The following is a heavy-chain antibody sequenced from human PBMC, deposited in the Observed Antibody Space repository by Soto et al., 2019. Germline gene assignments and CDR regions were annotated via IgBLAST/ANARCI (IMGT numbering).Heavy chain of an antibody. CDR1: GFTFSSYA. Sequence: EVQLLESGGGLVQPGGSLRLSCAASGFTFSSYAMSWVRQAPGKGLEWVSAISGSGGSTYYADSVKGRFTISRDNSKNTLYLQMNSLRAEDTAVYYCANDRVATLIVVVITTVLGWFDPWGQGTLVTVSS. J-gene: IGHJ5*02. V-gene: IGHV3-23*01. CDR3: ANDRVATLIVVVITTVLGWFDP. CDR2: ISGSGGST. D-gene: IGHD3-22*01.